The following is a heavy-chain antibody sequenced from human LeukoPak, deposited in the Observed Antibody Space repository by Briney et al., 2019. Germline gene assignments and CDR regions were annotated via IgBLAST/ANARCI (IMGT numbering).Heavy chain of an antibody. CDR3: ARGIDYGDSESQDY. D-gene: IGHD4-17*01. Sequence: PSGTLSLTCAVSGGSISSSNWWSWVRQPPGKGLEWLGEIYHSGGTNYNPSLKSRITISVDKSKNQFSLKLSSVTAADTAVYYCARGIDYGDSESQDYWGQGTLVTVSS. CDR2: IYHSGGT. V-gene: IGHV4-4*02. J-gene: IGHJ4*02. CDR1: GGSISSSNW.